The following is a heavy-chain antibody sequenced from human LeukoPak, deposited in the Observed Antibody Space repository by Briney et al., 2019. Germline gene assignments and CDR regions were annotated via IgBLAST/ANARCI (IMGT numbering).Heavy chain of an antibody. D-gene: IGHD4-17*01. J-gene: IGHJ4*02. CDR2: ISGSGGST. CDR1: GFTFSSYA. CDR3: AKGTTVTYYYFDY. V-gene: IGHV3-23*01. Sequence: GGSLRLSCAASGFTFSSYAMSWVRQAPGKELEWVSAISGSGGSTYYADSVKGRFTISRDNSKNTLYLQMNSLRAEDTAVYYCAKGTTVTYYYFDYWGQGTLVTVSS.